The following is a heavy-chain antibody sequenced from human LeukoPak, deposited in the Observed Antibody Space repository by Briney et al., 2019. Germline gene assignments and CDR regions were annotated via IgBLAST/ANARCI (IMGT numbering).Heavy chain of an antibody. CDR3: ARGPDMVRGVSLPYYFDY. Sequence: GGSLRLSCAASGFTFSSYWMSWVRQAPGKGLEWVANIKQDGSEKCYVDSVKGRFTISRDNGKNSLYLQMNSLRAEDTAVYYCARGPDMVRGVSLPYYFDYWGQGTLVTVSS. V-gene: IGHV3-7*03. CDR2: IKQDGSEK. CDR1: GFTFSSYW. D-gene: IGHD3-10*01. J-gene: IGHJ4*02.